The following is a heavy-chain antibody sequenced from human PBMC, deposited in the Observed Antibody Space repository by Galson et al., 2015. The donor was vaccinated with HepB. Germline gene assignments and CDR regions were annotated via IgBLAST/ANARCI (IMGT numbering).Heavy chain of an antibody. CDR2: IIPIFGTA. CDR3: ARNEGSSWYSFDY. D-gene: IGHD6-13*01. J-gene: IGHJ4*02. Sequence: SVKVSCKASGGTFSSYAISWVRQAPGQGLEWMGGIIPIFGTANYAQKFQGRVTITADEFTSTAYLELSSLRFEDTAVYYCARNEGSSWYSFDYWGQGTLVTVSS. CDR1: GGTFSSYA. V-gene: IGHV1-69*13.